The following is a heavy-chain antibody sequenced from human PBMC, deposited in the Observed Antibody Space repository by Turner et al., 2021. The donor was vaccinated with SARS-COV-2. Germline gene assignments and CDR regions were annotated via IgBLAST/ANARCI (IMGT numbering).Heavy chain of an antibody. CDR1: GGSVSSGSYY. J-gene: IGHJ4*02. Sequence: QVQLQESGPGLVKPSETLSLTCTVSGGSVSSGSYYWSWIRQPPGKGLEWIGYIYYSGSTNYNPSLKSRVTISVDTSQNQFSLKLSSVTAADTAVYYCASGSGSYSAWYFDYWGQGTLVTVSS. D-gene: IGHD2-21*02. CDR3: ASGSGSYSAWYFDY. CDR2: IYYSGST. V-gene: IGHV4-61*01.